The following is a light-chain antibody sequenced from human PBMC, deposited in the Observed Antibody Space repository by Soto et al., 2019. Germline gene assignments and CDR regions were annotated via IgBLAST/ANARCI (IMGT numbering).Light chain of an antibody. Sequence: DIHMTQSPSTLSASLGDRVTITCRASQSISSWLAWYQQKPGKAPKLLIYKASSLESGVPSRFSGSGSGTEFTLTISSLQPDDFATYYCQQYNSYSTFGQGTKVDIK. CDR3: QQYNSYST. CDR1: QSISSW. CDR2: KAS. V-gene: IGKV1-5*03. J-gene: IGKJ1*01.